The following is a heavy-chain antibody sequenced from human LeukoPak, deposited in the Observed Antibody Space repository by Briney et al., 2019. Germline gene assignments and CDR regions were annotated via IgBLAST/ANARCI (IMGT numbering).Heavy chain of an antibody. J-gene: IGHJ6*03. Sequence: GGSLRLSCAASGFTFSDYYMSWIRQAPGKGLEWVSYISSSGSTIYYADSVKGRFTISRDNAKNSLYLQMNSLRAEDTAVYYCARLKLGYYYYYMDVWGKGTTVTVSS. V-gene: IGHV3-11*04. CDR2: ISSSGSTI. CDR1: GFTFSDYY. CDR3: ARLKLGYYYYYMDV.